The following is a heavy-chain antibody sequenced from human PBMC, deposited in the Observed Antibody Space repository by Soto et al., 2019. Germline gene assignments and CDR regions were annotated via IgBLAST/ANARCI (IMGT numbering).Heavy chain of an antibody. Sequence: VQLVESGGGLVQPGGSLRLSCAASGFAVSTSYMNWVRQAPGMGLEWVSVIDSGGSTYHADSVKGRFTISTDVSKNTLFLQMNSLIAEDTAVYYCATILTTMTPEEHVYYGLDVWGQGTTVTVPS. CDR1: GFAVSTSY. CDR2: IDSGGST. D-gene: IGHD4-17*01. CDR3: ATILTTMTPEEHVYYGLDV. V-gene: IGHV3-66*01. J-gene: IGHJ6*02.